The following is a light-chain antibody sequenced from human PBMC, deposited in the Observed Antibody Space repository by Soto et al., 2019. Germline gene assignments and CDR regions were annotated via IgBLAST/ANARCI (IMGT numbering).Light chain of an antibody. CDR3: QKYNSAPRT. Sequence: DIRMTQSPSTLSASVGDRVTIPCRASQGISNYLAWYQQKPGKVPKLLIYAASTLQSGVPSRFSGSGSGTDFTLTISSLQPEDVATYYCQKYNSAPRTFGPGTKVDIK. CDR2: AAS. CDR1: QGISNY. J-gene: IGKJ3*01. V-gene: IGKV1-27*01.